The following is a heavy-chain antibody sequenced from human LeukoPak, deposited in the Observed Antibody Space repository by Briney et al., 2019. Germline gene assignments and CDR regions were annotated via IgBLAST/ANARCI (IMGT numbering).Heavy chain of an antibody. J-gene: IGHJ4*02. Sequence: PGGSLRLSCAASGFTFSSHWMSWVRQALGKGLEWVANINQDGSEKHYVDSVKGRFTISRDNAKNSLYLEMSSLRAEDTAVYYCARDHVAPGLIFVYWGQGTLVTVSS. D-gene: IGHD3-16*01. CDR1: GFTFSSHW. CDR2: INQDGSEK. V-gene: IGHV3-7*03. CDR3: ARDHVAPGLIFVY.